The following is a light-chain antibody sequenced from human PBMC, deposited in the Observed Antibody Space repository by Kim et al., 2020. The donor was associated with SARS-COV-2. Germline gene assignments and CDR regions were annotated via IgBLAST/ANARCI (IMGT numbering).Light chain of an antibody. J-gene: IGLJ2*01. CDR2: RNN. CDR1: SSNIGTNY. CDR3: AAWDDSLSGREV. V-gene: IGLV1-47*01. Sequence: RVTISWSGSSSNIGTNYVYWYQQVPGTAPKLLIYRNNQRPSGVPERFSGSRSGTSASLAISGLRPEDEADYYCAAWDDSLSGREVFGGGTQLTVL.